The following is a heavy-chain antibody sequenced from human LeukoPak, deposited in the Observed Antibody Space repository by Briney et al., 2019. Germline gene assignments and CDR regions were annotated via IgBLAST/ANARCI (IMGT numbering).Heavy chain of an antibody. CDR1: GYTFTSYD. V-gene: IGHV1-8*01. CDR2: MSPNSGDT. Sequence: ASVKVSCKASGYTFTSYDFNWVRQATGQRPEWLGWMSPNSGDTGYAQKFQDRVTMTRNTSISTAYMELSSLRSDDTAVYYCARGPPNWGYDYWGPGTLVTVSS. J-gene: IGHJ4*02. CDR3: ARGPPNWGYDY. D-gene: IGHD7-27*01.